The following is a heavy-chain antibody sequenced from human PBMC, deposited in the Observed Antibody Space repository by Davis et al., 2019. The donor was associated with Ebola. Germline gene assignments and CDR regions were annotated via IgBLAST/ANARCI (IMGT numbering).Heavy chain of an antibody. CDR2: VSHSEREK. CDR1: GFTFRNYA. CDR3: ARVGGTSGSFLDC. Sequence: GESLKISCAASGFTFRNYAMHWVRQAPGKGPEWVAVVSHSEREKFYADSVKGRFTVSRDNTKNSLYLQMTNLSADDSAIYYCARVGGTSGSFLDCWGRGTLVTVSA. J-gene: IGHJ4*02. D-gene: IGHD1-26*01. V-gene: IGHV3-30*04.